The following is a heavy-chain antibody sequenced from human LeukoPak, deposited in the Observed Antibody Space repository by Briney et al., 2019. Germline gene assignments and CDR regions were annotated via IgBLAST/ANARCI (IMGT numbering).Heavy chain of an antibody. J-gene: IGHJ5*02. CDR3: ARVSFRWFDP. Sequence: GGSLRLSCAASGFTVSSNYMSWVRQAPGKGLEWVSVIYSDGRTNYADSVKGRFTISRDNSKNTLYVQMNSLRAEDTAVYYCARVSFRWFDPWGQGTLVTVSS. V-gene: IGHV3-66*01. CDR1: GFTVSSNY. CDR2: IYSDGRT.